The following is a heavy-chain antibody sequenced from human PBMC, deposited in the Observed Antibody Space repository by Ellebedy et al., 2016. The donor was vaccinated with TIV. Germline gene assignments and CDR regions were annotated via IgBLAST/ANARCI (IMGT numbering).Heavy chain of an antibody. CDR3: AKRDSSGYYYARLFDY. Sequence: GESLKISCAASGFTFSIFAMSWVRQAPGKGLEWVSTISSSGESTYYAGSVTGRFTISRDNAKNPLYLQMNSLRAEDTAVYYCAKRDSSGYYYARLFDYWGQGTLVTVSS. D-gene: IGHD3-22*01. J-gene: IGHJ4*02. V-gene: IGHV3-23*01. CDR1: GFTFSIFA. CDR2: ISSSGEST.